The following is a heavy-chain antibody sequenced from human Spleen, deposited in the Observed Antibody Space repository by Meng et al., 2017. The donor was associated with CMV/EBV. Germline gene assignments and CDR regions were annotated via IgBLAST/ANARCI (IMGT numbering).Heavy chain of an antibody. V-gene: IGHV4-38-2*02. CDR2: IYHSGST. CDR1: GYSISSGYY. D-gene: IGHD2-2*01. J-gene: IGHJ5*02. CDR3: PRLRGYCSSTSCYPNWFDP. Sequence: SETLSLTCTVSGYSISSGYYWGWIRQPPGKGLEGIGSIYHSGSTYYNPSLKSRVTISVDTSKNQFSLKLSSVTAADTAVYYCPRLRGYCSSTSCYPNWFDPWGQGTLVTVSS.